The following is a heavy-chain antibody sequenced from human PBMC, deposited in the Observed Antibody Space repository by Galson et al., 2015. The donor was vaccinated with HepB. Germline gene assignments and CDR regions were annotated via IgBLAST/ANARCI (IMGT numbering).Heavy chain of an antibody. CDR3: ATGRYYYYGMDV. J-gene: IGHJ6*02. CDR1: GYTLTELS. Sequence: SVKVSCKVSGYTLTELSMHWVRQAPGKGLEWMGGFDPDDGETIYAQKFQGRVTMTEDTSTDTAYMELSSLRSEDTAVYYCATGRYYYYGMDVWGQGTTGTVSS. V-gene: IGHV1-24*01. CDR2: FDPDDGET.